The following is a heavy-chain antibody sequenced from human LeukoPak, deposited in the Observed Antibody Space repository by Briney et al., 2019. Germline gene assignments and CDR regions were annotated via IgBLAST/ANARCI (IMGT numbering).Heavy chain of an antibody. CDR1: GFTFSTYP. D-gene: IGHD3-22*01. J-gene: IGHJ4*02. CDR3: ARETYYYDR. V-gene: IGHV3-30-3*01. Sequence: GRSLRLSCAASGFTFSTYPMHWVRQAPGKGLEWVAVISYDGSKTYYTDSVEGRFTISRDNSKNTLYLQMNSLRAEDTAVFYCARETYYYDRWGQGTLVTVSS. CDR2: ISYDGSKT.